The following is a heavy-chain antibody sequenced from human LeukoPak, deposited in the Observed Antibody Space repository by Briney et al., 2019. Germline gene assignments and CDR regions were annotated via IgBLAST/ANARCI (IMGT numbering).Heavy chain of an antibody. CDR1: GDSISSYY. V-gene: IGHV4-59*01. CDR3: AREGRQDYVYFDC. CDR2: INYSGNT. Sequence: SETLSLTCTVSGDSISSYYWGWIRQPPGKGLELMGYINYSGNTNYNPSLKSRVTISVDTSKNQFSLRLTSVTAADTAVYYCAREGRQDYVYFDCWGQGTLVTVSS. J-gene: IGHJ4*02. D-gene: IGHD4-17*01.